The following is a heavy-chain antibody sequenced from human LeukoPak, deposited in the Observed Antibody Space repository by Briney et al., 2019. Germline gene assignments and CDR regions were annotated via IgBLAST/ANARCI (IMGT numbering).Heavy chain of an antibody. CDR3: ATDSYGSYYYYGMDV. Sequence: PSETLSLTCTVSGGSISSYYWSWIRQPPGKGLEWIGYIYYSGSTNYNPSLKSRVTISVDTSKNQFSLKLSSVTAADTAVYYCATDSYGSYYYYGMDVWGQGTTVTVSS. D-gene: IGHD5-18*01. J-gene: IGHJ6*02. V-gene: IGHV4-59*01. CDR1: GGSISSYY. CDR2: IYYSGST.